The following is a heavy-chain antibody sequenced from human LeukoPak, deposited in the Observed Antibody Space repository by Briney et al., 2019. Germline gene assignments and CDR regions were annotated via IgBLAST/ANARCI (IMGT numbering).Heavy chain of an antibody. Sequence: ASVKVSCKASGYTFTGYYMHWVRQAPGQGLEWMGWINPNSGGTNYAQKFQGRVTMTRDTSISTAYMELSSLRSEDTAVYYCARDRYCSGGSCYRGSPKSDPQNHDAFDIWGQGTMVTVSS. V-gene: IGHV1-2*02. CDR2: INPNSGGT. CDR1: GYTFTGYY. J-gene: IGHJ3*02. D-gene: IGHD2-15*01. CDR3: ARDRYCSGGSCYRGSPKSDPQNHDAFDI.